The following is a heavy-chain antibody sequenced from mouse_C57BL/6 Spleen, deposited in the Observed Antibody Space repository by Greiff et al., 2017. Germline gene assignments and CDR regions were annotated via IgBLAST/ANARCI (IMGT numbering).Heavy chain of an antibody. CDR2: INPNNGGT. CDR1: GYTFTDYY. J-gene: IGHJ3*01. Sequence: VQLQQSGPELVKPGASVKISCKASGYTFTDYYMNWVKQSHGKSLEWIGDINPNNGGTSYNQKFKGKATLTVDKSSSTAYMELRSLTSEDSAVYYCAPYGYDTDWFAYWGQGTLVTVSA. D-gene: IGHD2-2*01. CDR3: APYGYDTDWFAY. V-gene: IGHV1-26*01.